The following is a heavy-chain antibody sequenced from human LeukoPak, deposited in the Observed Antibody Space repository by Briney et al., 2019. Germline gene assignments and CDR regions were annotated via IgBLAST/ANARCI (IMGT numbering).Heavy chain of an antibody. CDR2: IYYSGST. D-gene: IGHD2-2*01. J-gene: IGHJ5*02. CDR3: AGYCSSTSCYRYLNWFDP. V-gene: IGHV4-31*03. CDR1: GGSISSGGYH. Sequence: SETLSLTCTVSGGSISSGGYHWSWIRQHPGKGLEWIGYIYYSGSTYYNPSLKSRVTISVDPSKNQFSLKLSSVTAADTAVYYCAGYCSSTSCYRYLNWFDPWGQGTLVTVSS.